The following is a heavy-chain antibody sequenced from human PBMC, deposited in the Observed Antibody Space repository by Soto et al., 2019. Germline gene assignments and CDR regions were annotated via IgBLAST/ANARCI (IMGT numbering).Heavy chain of an antibody. CDR3: VRASVSHGPGYCQN. J-gene: IGHJ1*01. Sequence: QVQLVESGGGVVQPGRSLRLSCAASGFTFSTYGMHWVRQAPGKGLEWASVIWYDGTNKYYADSVKGRFTISRDNSKNMLYLQMNSLRVEDTAVYYCVRASVSHGPGYCQNWVQGTQVSVS. CDR1: GFTFSTYG. CDR2: IWYDGTNK. D-gene: IGHD1-26*01. V-gene: IGHV3-33*01.